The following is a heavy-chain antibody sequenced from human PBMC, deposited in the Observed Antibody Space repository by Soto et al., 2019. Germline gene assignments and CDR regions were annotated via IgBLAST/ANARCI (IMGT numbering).Heavy chain of an antibody. D-gene: IGHD2-15*01. J-gene: IGHJ4*02. CDR2: IWYDGKRK. V-gene: IGHV3-33*06. CDR1: GFDLNDFG. CDR3: AKENTPPYFDY. Sequence: PGGSLRLSCAASGFDLNDFGIHWVRQAPGKGLEWVAHIWYDGKRKNYVDSVKGRFTVSRDSSNNTAYLQMNSLRVEDTAVYYCAKENTPPYFDYWGQGALVTVSS.